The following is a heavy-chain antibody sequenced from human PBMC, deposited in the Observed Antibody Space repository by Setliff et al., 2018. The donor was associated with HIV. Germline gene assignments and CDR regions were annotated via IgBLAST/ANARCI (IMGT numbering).Heavy chain of an antibody. D-gene: IGHD7-27*01. CDR1: GGSFAASH. J-gene: IGHJ5*02. CDR3: ARDRANWGGWFDP. CDR2: IYYSGST. Sequence: SETLSLTCAVYGGSFAASHWSWIRQSPGKGLEWIGSIYYSGSTYYNPSLKSRVTISVDTSKKQFSLKLRSVTAADTAVYYCARDRANWGGWFDPWGQGTLVTVSS. V-gene: IGHV4-34*01.